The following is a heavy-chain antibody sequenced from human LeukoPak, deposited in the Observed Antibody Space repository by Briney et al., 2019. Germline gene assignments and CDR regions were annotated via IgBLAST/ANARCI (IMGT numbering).Heavy chain of an antibody. CDR1: NLIFSSYV. V-gene: IGHV3-23*01. D-gene: IGHD6-19*01. CDR2: ISTIAGGT. J-gene: IGHJ4*02. Sequence: QSGGSLRLSCAASNLIFSSYVMNWVRQAPGKGLEWVSSISTIAGGTYYADSVKGRFTISRDNSKNTLYLQMNSLRAEDTAVYYCARGRIAVAGTDSFDYWGQGTLVTVSS. CDR3: ARGRIAVAGTDSFDY.